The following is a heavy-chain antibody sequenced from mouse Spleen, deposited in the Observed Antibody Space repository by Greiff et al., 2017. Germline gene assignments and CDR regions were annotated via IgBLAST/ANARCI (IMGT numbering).Heavy chain of an antibody. V-gene: IGHV1-81*01. CDR2: IYPRSGNT. Sequence: QVQLKESGAELARPGASVKLSCKASGYTFTSYGISWVKQRTGQGLEWIGEIYPRSGNTYYNEKFKGKATLTADKSSSTAYMELRSLTSEDSAVYFCARWTYGNYGFAYWGQGTLVTVSA. CDR1: GYTFTSYG. J-gene: IGHJ3*01. D-gene: IGHD2-1*01. CDR3: ARWTYGNYGFAY.